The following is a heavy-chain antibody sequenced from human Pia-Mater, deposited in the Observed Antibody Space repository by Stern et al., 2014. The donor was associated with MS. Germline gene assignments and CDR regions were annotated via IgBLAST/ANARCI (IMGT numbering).Heavy chain of an antibody. Sequence: EVQLVESGGGLVQPGGSLRLSCAASGFTFSSYWMPWVRQAPGKGLAWVSRIKYDGSSIAYADSVKGRFTISRDNAKNMLYLQMSSLGAEDTAVYHCARAYAGNMNFDYWGQGALVTVSS. CDR2: IKYDGSSI. J-gene: IGHJ4*02. CDR3: ARAYAGNMNFDY. V-gene: IGHV3-74*01. D-gene: IGHD4-23*01. CDR1: GFTFSSYW.